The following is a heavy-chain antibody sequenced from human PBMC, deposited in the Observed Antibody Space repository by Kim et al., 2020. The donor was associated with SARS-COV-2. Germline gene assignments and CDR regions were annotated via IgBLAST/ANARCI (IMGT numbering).Heavy chain of an antibody. D-gene: IGHD4-17*01. Sequence: YADSVKGRFTISRDNSKNTLYVQMNSLRAEDTAVYYCARSMTTVTNDFDYWGQGTLVTVSS. V-gene: IGHV3-33*01. J-gene: IGHJ4*02. CDR3: ARSMTTVTNDFDY.